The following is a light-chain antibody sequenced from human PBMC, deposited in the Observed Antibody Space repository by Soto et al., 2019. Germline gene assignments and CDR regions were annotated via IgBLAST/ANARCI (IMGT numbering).Light chain of an antibody. CDR1: SNDVGGYNY. V-gene: IGLV2-14*01. J-gene: IGLJ2*01. CDR2: DVT. CDR3: SSYTSSSTLVV. Sequence: QSALTQPASVSGSPGQSITISCTGTSNDVGGYNYVSWYQQHPDKAPKLMIYDVTYRPSGVSNRFSGSKSGNTASLTISGLQAEDEADYYCSSYTSSSTLVVFGGGTKLTVL.